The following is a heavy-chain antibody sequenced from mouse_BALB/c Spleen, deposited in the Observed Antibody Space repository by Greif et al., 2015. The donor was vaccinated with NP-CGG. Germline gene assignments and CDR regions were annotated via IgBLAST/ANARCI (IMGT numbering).Heavy chain of an antibody. Sequence: QVQLQQSGPELVKPGASVRISCKASGYTFTSYYIHWVKQRPGQGLEWIGWIYPGNVNTKYNEKFKGKATLTADKSSSTAYMQLSSLTSEDSAVYFCARKSSYWYFDVWGAGTTVTVSS. CDR1: GYTFTSYY. CDR2: IYPGNVNT. V-gene: IGHV1S56*01. CDR3: ARKSSYWYFDV. J-gene: IGHJ1*01. D-gene: IGHD1-1*01.